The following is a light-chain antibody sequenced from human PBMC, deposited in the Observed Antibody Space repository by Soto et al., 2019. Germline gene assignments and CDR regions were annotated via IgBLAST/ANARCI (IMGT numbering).Light chain of an antibody. V-gene: IGKV1-39*01. CDR1: QSISSY. CDR3: QQSYSTPL. CDR2: AAS. Sequence: EIQLTHSATSVPAAVGDIVIITCRASQSISSYLNWYQQKPGKAPKLLIYAASSLQSGVPSRFSGSGSGTDFTLTISSLQPEDFATYYCQQSYSTPLFGQGSRLEI. J-gene: IGKJ5*01.